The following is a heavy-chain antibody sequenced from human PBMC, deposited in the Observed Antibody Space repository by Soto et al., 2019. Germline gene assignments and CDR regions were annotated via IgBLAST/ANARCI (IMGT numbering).Heavy chain of an antibody. CDR1: GYSFTSYW. CDR3: ATADIVVVPHYYYGMDV. CDR2: IDPSDSYT. Sequence: PGESLKISCKGSGYSFTSYWISWVRQMPGKGLEWMGRIDPSDSYTNYSPSFQGHVTISADKSISTAYLQWSSLKASDTAMYYCATADIVVVPHYYYGMDVWGQGTTVTVSS. V-gene: IGHV5-10-1*01. J-gene: IGHJ6*02. D-gene: IGHD2-2*01.